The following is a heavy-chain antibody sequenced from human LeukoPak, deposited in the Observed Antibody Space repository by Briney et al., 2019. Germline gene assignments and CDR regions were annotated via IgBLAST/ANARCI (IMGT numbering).Heavy chain of an antibody. CDR2: IETGGAST. Sequence: HPGGSLRLSCAASGFTFSSYGMSWVRQAPGKGLEWVSAIETGGASTYYADSVKGRFSISRDNSKNTLYLQMNSLRAEDTAVYYCAKQRYFDWPNAFDIWGQGTMVTVSS. D-gene: IGHD3-9*01. CDR1: GFTFSSYG. V-gene: IGHV3-23*05. J-gene: IGHJ3*02. CDR3: AKQRYFDWPNAFDI.